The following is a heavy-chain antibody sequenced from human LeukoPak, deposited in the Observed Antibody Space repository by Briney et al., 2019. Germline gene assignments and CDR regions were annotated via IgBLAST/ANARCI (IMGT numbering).Heavy chain of an antibody. D-gene: IGHD1-26*01. CDR1: GFTFSKYA. Sequence: GGSLRLSCAASGFTFSKYAMSWVRQAPGKGLEWVSSISRSGESTYHVDSVKGRFTISRDNSKNTLYLQMNSLRAEDTAVYYCAKDLGRYRNNYFDYWGQGTLVTVSS. CDR3: AKDLGRYRNNYFDY. V-gene: IGHV3-23*01. CDR2: ISRSGEST. J-gene: IGHJ4*02.